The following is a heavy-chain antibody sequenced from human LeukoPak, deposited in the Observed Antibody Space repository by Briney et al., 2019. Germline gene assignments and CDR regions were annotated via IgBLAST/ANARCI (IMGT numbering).Heavy chain of an antibody. J-gene: IGHJ4*02. Sequence: GGSLRLSCAASGLTVSSNYMSWVRQAPGKGLEWVSVIYSGGSTYYADSVKGRFTISRDNSKNTLYLQMNSLRAEDTAVYYCARASNTIFGVVIDYWGQGTLVTVSS. CDR2: IYSGGST. CDR1: GLTVSSNY. CDR3: ARASNTIFGVVIDY. V-gene: IGHV3-53*01. D-gene: IGHD3-3*01.